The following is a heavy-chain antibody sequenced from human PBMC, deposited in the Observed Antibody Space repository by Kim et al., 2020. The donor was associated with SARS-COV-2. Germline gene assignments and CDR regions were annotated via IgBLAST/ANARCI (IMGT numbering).Heavy chain of an antibody. D-gene: IGHD2-15*01. Sequence: GGSLRLSCAASGFTFSNAWMSWVRQAPGKGLEWVGRVKSKTDGGTRDYAAPVKGRLSISRDDSKNTLYLQMNSLKTEDTAVYYCTTGPVVVADQVFDYWGQGTLVTVSS. CDR2: VKSKTDGGTR. CDR1: GFTFSNAW. V-gene: IGHV3-15*01. CDR3: TTGPVVVADQVFDY. J-gene: IGHJ4*02.